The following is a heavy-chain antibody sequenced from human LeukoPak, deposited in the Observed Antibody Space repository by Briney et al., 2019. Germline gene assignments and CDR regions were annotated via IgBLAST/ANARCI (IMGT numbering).Heavy chain of an antibody. Sequence: PGGSLRLSCAASGFTFSSYAMSWVRQAPGKGLEWVSAISGSGGSTYYADSVKGRFTISRDNSKNTLYLQMNSLRAEDTAVYYCAKGGRYYYDSSGYYYEGGSLDYWGQGTLVTVSS. CDR1: GFTFSSYA. D-gene: IGHD3-22*01. CDR3: AKGGRYYYDSSGYYYEGGSLDY. J-gene: IGHJ4*02. CDR2: ISGSGGST. V-gene: IGHV3-23*01.